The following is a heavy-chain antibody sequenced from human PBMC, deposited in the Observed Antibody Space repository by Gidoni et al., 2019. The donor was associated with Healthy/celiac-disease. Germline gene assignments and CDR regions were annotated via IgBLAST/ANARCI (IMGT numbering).Heavy chain of an antibody. CDR1: GFTVSSNY. CDR2: IYSGGST. CDR3: ARGGSGSSHMDV. D-gene: IGHD3-10*01. Sequence: EVQLVESGGGLVQPGGSRGSSCAASGFTVSSNYMSWVRQAPGKGLEWVSVIYSGGSTYYADSVKGRFTISRDNSKNTLYLQMNSLRAEDTAVYYCARGGSGSSHMDVWGQGTTLTVSS. V-gene: IGHV3-66*01. J-gene: IGHJ6*02.